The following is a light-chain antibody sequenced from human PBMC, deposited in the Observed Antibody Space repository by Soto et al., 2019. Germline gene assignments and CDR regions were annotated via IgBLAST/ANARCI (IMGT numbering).Light chain of an antibody. CDR3: QSYENSRTGFYV. CDR2: GNT. V-gene: IGLV1-40*01. CDR1: SSDIGAGFD. Sequence: QSVLTQPPSVSEAPRQGVTISCSGSSSDIGAGFDVHWYQHLPGTAPKLLIYGNTNRPSGVPGRFSGSKSGTSASLVISGLQAEDEADYYCQSYENSRTGFYVFGTGTKVTVL. J-gene: IGLJ1*01.